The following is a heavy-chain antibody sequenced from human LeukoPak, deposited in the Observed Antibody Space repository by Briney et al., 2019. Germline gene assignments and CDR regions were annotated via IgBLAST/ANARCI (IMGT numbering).Heavy chain of an antibody. V-gene: IGHV3-30-3*01. CDR1: GFTFSSYA. Sequence: GRSLRLSCAASGFTFSSYAMHWVRQAPGKGLEWVAVISFDGNNKYYADSVRGRFTLSRDNSKNTLYLQMNSLRTEDTAVYYCARVSAVAGIFPDYFDYWGQGTLVTVSS. CDR2: ISFDGNNK. J-gene: IGHJ4*02. D-gene: IGHD6-19*01. CDR3: ARVSAVAGIFPDYFDY.